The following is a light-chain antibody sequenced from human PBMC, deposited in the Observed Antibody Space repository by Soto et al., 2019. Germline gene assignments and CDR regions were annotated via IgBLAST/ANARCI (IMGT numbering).Light chain of an antibody. CDR2: RNN. V-gene: IGLV1-47*01. CDR3: ATWDASRSGNIL. Sequence: QSVLTQPPSTSGTPGQRVTIPCFGSSSNIGGNYVFWYQHLPGTAPKLLIYRNNHRPSGVPDRFSGSKSGTSASLAISGLRAEDEADYYCATWDASRSGNILFGGGTQLTVL. CDR1: SSNIGGNY. J-gene: IGLJ7*01.